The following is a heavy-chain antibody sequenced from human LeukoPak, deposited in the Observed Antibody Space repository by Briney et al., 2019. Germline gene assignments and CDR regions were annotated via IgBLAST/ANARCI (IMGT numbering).Heavy chain of an antibody. J-gene: IGHJ5*02. CDR1: GYSFTSYW. V-gene: IGHV5-51*01. Sequence: GESLKISCKASGYSFTSYWIGWVRQMPGKGLEWMGIIFPDDSDTRYSPSFQGQVTISADKSINTAYLQWSSLKASDTAAYYCARHGSIGARQNWFDPWGQGTLVTVSS. D-gene: IGHD6-6*01. CDR2: IFPDDSDT. CDR3: ARHGSIGARQNWFDP.